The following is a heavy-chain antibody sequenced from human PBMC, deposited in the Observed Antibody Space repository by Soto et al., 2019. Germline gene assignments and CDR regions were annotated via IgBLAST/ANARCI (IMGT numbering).Heavy chain of an antibody. J-gene: IGHJ6*02. CDR1: GFTFSRYW. V-gene: IGHV3-7*04. CDR2: IKQDGSQK. CDR3: ARHDYYDSSGSSYYGMDV. D-gene: IGHD3-22*01. Sequence: GGSLRLSCAASGFTFSRYWMSWVRQGPGKELEWVANIKQDGSQKNYVDSVKGRVTISRDNAKNSLYLQMNSLRAEDTAVYYCARHDYYDSSGSSYYGMDVWGQGTTVTVSS.